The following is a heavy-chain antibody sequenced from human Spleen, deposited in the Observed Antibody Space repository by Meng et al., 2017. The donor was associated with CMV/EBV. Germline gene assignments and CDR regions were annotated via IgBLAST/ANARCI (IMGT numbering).Heavy chain of an antibody. CDR2: VYYDGSNK. CDR3: AKDRVARWLAAEVDYYGLDA. CDR1: GFIFGSYA. V-gene: IGHV3-33*06. J-gene: IGHJ6*02. Sequence: GGSLRLSCAASGFIFGSYAMHWVRQAPGKGPEWVALVYYDGSNKYYSDSVRGRFNISRDNSKNTLFLQMNSLRGEDSGVYYCAKDRVARWLAAEVDYYGLDAWGQGTTVTVSS. D-gene: IGHD6-19*01.